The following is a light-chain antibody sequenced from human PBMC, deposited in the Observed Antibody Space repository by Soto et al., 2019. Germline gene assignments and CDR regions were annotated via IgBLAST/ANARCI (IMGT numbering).Light chain of an antibody. J-gene: IGKJ1*01. CDR2: DAS. V-gene: IGKV3-11*01. CDR3: QPRSNWPRT. Sequence: EIVLTQYPATLSLSPGERDTLSCRASQSVSSYLAWYQQKPGQSPRLLIYDASNRATGIPARFSGSGSGTDFTLTISSLEPEDFAVYYCQPRSNWPRTFGQGTKVEIK. CDR1: QSVSSY.